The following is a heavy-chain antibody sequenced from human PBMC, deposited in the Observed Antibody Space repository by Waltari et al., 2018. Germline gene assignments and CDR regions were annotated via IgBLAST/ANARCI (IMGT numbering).Heavy chain of an antibody. CDR3: ARHTMVVAATPDWFDP. CDR1: GGSISSSSYY. Sequence: QLQLQESGPGLVKPSETLSLTCTVSGGSISSSSYYWGWIRQPPGKGLGWIGSIYYSGSTYYNPSLKRRVTRSVDTSKNQFSLKLSSVTAADTAGYYCARHTMVVAATPDWFDPWGQGTLVTVSS. CDR2: IYYSGST. J-gene: IGHJ5*02. D-gene: IGHD2-15*01. V-gene: IGHV4-39*01.